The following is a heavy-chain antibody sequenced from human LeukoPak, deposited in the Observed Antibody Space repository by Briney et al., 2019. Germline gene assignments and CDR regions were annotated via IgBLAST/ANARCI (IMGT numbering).Heavy chain of an antibody. CDR1: GFTFSSYG. D-gene: IGHD1-26*01. V-gene: IGHV3-23*01. CDR2: ISGSGGST. J-gene: IGHJ4*02. CDR3: AKDGDRYSGSYFLDY. Sequence: PGGSLRLSCAASGFTFSSYGMSWVRQAPGKGLEWVSAISGSGGSTYYADSVKGRFTISRDNSKNTLYLQMDSLRAEDTAVYYCAKDGDRYSGSYFLDYWGQGTLVTVSS.